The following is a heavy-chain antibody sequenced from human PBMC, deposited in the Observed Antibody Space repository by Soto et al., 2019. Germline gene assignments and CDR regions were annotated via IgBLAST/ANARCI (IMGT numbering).Heavy chain of an antibody. D-gene: IGHD2-21*01. V-gene: IGHV3-7*04. Sequence: EVQLVESGGGLVKPGGSLRLSCAASGFTFNTYWMSWVRQAPGKGLEGAANIKKDGSEKYYVDSVKGRFTISRDNAKNSVSLHRYSLRAEDTAVYYCARGYCGGDRCRGGYWCDPWRQGTLVTLSS. CDR1: GFTFNTYW. J-gene: IGHJ5*02. CDR2: IKKDGSEK. CDR3: ARGYCGGDRCRGGYWCDP.